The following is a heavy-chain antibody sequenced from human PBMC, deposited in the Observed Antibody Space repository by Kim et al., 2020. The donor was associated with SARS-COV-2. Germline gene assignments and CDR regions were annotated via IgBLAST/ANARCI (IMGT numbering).Heavy chain of an antibody. CDR1: GFTFTGYA. Sequence: GGSLRLSCTTSGFTFTGYAMSWVRQAPGKGLEWVSSTDGSDGTTYYVDSVNGRFTISRDNSKNTLYLQMSTLRADDTAVYYCMKGGWGWIWDHWGQGTLV. V-gene: IGHV3-23*01. J-gene: IGHJ4*02. CDR3: MKGGWGWIWDH. D-gene: IGHD2-2*03. CDR2: TDGSDGTT.